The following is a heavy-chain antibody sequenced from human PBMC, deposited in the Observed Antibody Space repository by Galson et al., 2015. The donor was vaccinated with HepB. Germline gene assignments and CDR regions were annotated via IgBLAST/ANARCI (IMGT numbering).Heavy chain of an antibody. CDR1: GFTVSSNY. CDR2: LYIGGDT. J-gene: IGHJ5*02. V-gene: IGHV3-53*01. D-gene: IGHD6-13*01. CDR3: AREERAAPGNLQS. Sequence: SLRLSCAASGFTVSSNYMSWVRQAPGKGLEWVSVLYIGGDTYYADSVKGRFTISRDNSKNALYLQMNSLRAEDTAVYYCAREERAAPGNLQSWGQGTLVTVSS.